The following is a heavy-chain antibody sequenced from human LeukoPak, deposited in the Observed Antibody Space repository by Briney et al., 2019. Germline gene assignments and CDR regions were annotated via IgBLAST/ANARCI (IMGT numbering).Heavy chain of an antibody. Sequence: SVKVSCKASGGTFSSYAISWVRQAPGQGLEWMGGIIPIFGTANYAQEFQGRVTITTDESTSTAYMELSSLRSEDTAVYYCAGSYCSSTSCYARSPVRYYYYYYMDVWGKGTTVTVSS. CDR3: AGSYCSSTSCYARSPVRYYYYYYMDV. J-gene: IGHJ6*03. V-gene: IGHV1-69*05. D-gene: IGHD2-2*01. CDR2: IIPIFGTA. CDR1: GGTFSSYA.